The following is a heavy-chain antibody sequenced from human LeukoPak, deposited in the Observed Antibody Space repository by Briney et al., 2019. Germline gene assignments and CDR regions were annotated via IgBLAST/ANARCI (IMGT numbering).Heavy chain of an antibody. CDR1: GGTFSSYA. CDR2: ISAYNGNT. V-gene: IGHV1-18*01. D-gene: IGHD2-2*01. Sequence: ASVKVSCKASGGTFSSYAISWVRQAPGQGLEWMGWISAYNGNTNYAQKLQGRVTMTTDTSTSTAYMELRSLRSDDTAVYYCARDFPPLRPTSLGYCSSTSCYRGNWFDPWGQGTLVTVSS. CDR3: ARDFPPLRPTSLGYCSSTSCYRGNWFDP. J-gene: IGHJ5*02.